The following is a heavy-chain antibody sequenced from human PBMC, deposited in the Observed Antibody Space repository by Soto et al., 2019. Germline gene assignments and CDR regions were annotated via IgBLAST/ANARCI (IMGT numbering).Heavy chain of an antibody. CDR3: ARTLDYGHMDV. V-gene: IGHV4-34*01. Sequence: PSETLSLTCAVYDGSFSDYYWTWIRQSPGKGLEWIGEINHSGSTSYKSSLKSRLTISIDTSKNQFSLKLSSVTAADTAVYYCARTLDYGHMDVWGKGTTV. CDR1: DGSFSDYY. D-gene: IGHD3-16*01. J-gene: IGHJ6*03. CDR2: INHSGST.